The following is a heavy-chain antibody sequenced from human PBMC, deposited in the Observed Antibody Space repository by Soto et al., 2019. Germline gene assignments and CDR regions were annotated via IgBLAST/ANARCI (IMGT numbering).Heavy chain of an antibody. CDR1: GGSISSSSYY. V-gene: IGHV4-39*01. J-gene: IGHJ3*02. Sequence: QLQLQESGPGLVKPSETLSLTCTVSGGSISSSSYYWGWIRQPPGKGLEWIGSIYYSGSTYYNPSLKSRVTISVDTSKNQFSLKLSSVTAADTAVYYCAILISLDAFDIWGQGTMVTVSS. CDR2: IYYSGST. CDR3: AILISLDAFDI.